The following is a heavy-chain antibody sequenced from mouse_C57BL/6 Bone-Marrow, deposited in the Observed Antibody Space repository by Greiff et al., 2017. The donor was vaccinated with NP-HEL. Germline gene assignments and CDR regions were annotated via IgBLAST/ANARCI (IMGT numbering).Heavy chain of an antibody. J-gene: IGHJ3*01. CDR1: GFNIKDYY. D-gene: IGHD2-2*01. CDR3: TTAREGGYPWFAY. Sequence: VQLQQSGAELVRPGASVKLSCTASGFNIKDYYMHWVKQRPEQGLEWIGRIDPEDGDTEYAPKFQGKATMTADTSSNTAYLQLSSLTSEDTAVYYCTTAREGGYPWFAYWGQGTLVTVSA. V-gene: IGHV14-1*01. CDR2: IDPEDGDT.